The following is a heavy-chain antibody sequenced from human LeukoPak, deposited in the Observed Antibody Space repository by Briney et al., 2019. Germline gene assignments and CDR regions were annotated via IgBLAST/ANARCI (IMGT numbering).Heavy chain of an antibody. CDR2: INPNSGGT. CDR1: GYTFTGYY. CDR3: ARVNCSSTSCYFDFSY. D-gene: IGHD2-2*01. V-gene: IGHV1-2*02. Sequence: ASVKVSCKASGYTFTGYYMHWVRQAPGQGLEWMGWINPNSGGTNYAQKFQGRVTMTRDTSISTAYMEPSRLRSDDTAVYYCARVNCSSTSCYFDFSYWGQGTLVTVSS. J-gene: IGHJ4*02.